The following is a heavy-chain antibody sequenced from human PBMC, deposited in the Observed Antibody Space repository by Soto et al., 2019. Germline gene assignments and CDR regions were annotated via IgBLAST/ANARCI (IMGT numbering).Heavy chain of an antibody. CDR1: GGSSIDLGDY. CDR3: AMGSVVPAARPLWYYYGMDV. V-gene: IGHV4-31*03. CDR2: IYYSGST. D-gene: IGHD2-2*02. J-gene: IGHJ6*02. Sequence: SETLSRTGTLSGGSSIDLGDYCSWIRQHPGKGLEWIVYIYYSGSTYYNPSLKSRVTISVDTSKNQFSLKLSSVTAADTAVYYCAMGSVVPAARPLWYYYGMDVWGQGTTVSVSS.